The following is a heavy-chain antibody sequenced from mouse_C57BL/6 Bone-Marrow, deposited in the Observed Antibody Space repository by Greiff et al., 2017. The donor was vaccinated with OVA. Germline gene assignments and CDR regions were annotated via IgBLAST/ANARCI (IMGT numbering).Heavy chain of an antibody. D-gene: IGHD1-1*01. V-gene: IGHV5-4*03. Sequence: EVNVVESGGGLVKPGGSLKLSCAASGFTFSSYAMSWVRQTPEKRLEWVATISDGGSYTYYPDNVKGRFTISRDNAKNNLYLQMSHLKSEDTAMYYCARAGNYYGSSSYWYFDVWGTGTTVTVSS. CDR2: ISDGGSYT. CDR1: GFTFSSYA. CDR3: ARAGNYYGSSSYWYFDV. J-gene: IGHJ1*03.